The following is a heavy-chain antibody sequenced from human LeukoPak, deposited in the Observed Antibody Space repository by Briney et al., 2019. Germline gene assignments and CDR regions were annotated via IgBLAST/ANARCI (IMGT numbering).Heavy chain of an antibody. V-gene: IGHV1-18*01. CDR1: GYTFTSYG. D-gene: IGHD3-22*01. Sequence: ASVKVSCKASGYTFTSYGISWVRQAPGQGPEWMGWISAYNGNTNYAQKLQGRVTMTTDTSTSTAYMELRSLRSDDTAVYYCARGGYYDSSGYYPSYYFDYWGQGTLVTVSS. CDR3: ARGGYYDSSGYYPSYYFDY. CDR2: ISAYNGNT. J-gene: IGHJ4*02.